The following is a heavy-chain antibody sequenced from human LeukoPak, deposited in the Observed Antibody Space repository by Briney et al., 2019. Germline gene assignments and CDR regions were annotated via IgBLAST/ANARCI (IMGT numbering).Heavy chain of an antibody. J-gene: IGHJ5*02. CDR3: ARLLTTMVRGVIINWFDP. V-gene: IGHV4-59*08. Sequence: SETLSLTCTVSGGSISSYYWSWIRQPPGKGLEWIWYIYYSGSTNYNHSLNSRVTISVDTSKNQFSLKLSSVTAADTAVYYCARLLTTMVRGVIINWFDPWGQGTLVTVSS. CDR2: IYYSGST. D-gene: IGHD3-10*01. CDR1: GGSISSYY.